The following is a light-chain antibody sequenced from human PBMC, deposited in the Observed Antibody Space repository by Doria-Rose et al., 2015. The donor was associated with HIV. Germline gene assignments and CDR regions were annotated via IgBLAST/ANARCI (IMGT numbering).Light chain of an antibody. CDR3: HQYGTSWT. Sequence: TQSPGTLSLSPGERATLSCRASQSFSSTYLAWYQQKPGQAPSLLIYDGSTRATGIPDRISASGSGTDFTLTINRLEPEDFALYYCHQYGTSWTFGQGTKVEI. CDR2: DGS. V-gene: IGKV3-20*01. CDR1: QSFSSTY. J-gene: IGKJ1*01.